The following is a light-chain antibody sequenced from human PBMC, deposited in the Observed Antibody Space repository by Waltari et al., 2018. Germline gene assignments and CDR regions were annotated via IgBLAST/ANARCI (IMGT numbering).Light chain of an antibody. CDR2: GAS. CDR1: QSVSNT. CDR3: RKNVDWPDT. V-gene: IGKV3D-15*01. Sequence: EIVMTLSPATLSLSPGEGATLSCRASQSVSNTLAWYKQKPGREPRLLIYGASSRATGTPARFSGSGYGTDFNLTFSSLRSEAFAVYVCRKNVDWPDTFGQGTKLDI. J-gene: IGKJ2*01.